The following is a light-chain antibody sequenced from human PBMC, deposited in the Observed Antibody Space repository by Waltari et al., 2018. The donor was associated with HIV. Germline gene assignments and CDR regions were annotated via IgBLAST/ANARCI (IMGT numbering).Light chain of an antibody. J-gene: IGKJ2*01. CDR2: KAS. CDR1: QSSSSW. CDR3: QQYNSYSGT. Sequence: DIQMTQSPSTLSASVGARVTITCRASQSSSSWLAWYQQKPEKAPKLLIYKASSLESGVPSRFSGSGSGTEFTLTISSLQPDDFATYYCQQYNSYSGTFGQGTKLEIK. V-gene: IGKV1-5*03.